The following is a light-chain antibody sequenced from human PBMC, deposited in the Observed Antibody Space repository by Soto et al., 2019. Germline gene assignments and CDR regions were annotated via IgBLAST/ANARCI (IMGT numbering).Light chain of an antibody. J-gene: IGKJ2*01. CDR3: QQYANWYT. Sequence: ETVLTQSPGTLSLSPGERATLSCRASQTVSGSYLAWYQQKPGQAPRLLIYAASTRATGIPDRFSGSGSGRDFTLTISRLEPEDFAVYYCQQYANWYTFGQGTKLEIK. CDR1: QTVSGSY. V-gene: IGKV3-20*01. CDR2: AAS.